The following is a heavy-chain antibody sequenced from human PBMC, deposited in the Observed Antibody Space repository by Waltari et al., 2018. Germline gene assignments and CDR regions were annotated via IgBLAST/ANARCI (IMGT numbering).Heavy chain of an antibody. CDR2: RYSGGST. V-gene: IGHV3-53*01. D-gene: IGHD2-2*01. CDR3: ARDYCDRTSCSVA. CDR1: GFTGCSNY. Sequence: EVQLVESGGDLIQPVVSLRLTCAASGFTGCSNYMSWVRQAPGKGLEWVAIRYSGGSTYYGDSVKGRFTISRDSSKTTLYLQLNSLRAEDTAVYYCARDYCDRTSCSVAWGQGTLVTVSS. J-gene: IGHJ5*02.